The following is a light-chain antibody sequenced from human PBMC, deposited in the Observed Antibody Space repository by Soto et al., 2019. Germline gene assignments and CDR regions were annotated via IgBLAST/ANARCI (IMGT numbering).Light chain of an antibody. CDR2: GAS. CDR1: QSVSNN. J-gene: IGKJ5*01. Sequence: EVVLTQSPATLSLSPGEIATLSCRASQSVSNNLAWYQQRPGQAPRLLIYGASTRATGIPARFSGSGSGTEFTLTISRLQSEDFAVYYCQQYNNWPPITFGQGTRLEIK. CDR3: QQYNNWPPIT. V-gene: IGKV3-15*01.